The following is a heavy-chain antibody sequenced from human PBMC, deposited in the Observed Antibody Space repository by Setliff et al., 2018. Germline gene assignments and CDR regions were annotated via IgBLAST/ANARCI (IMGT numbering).Heavy chain of an antibody. CDR3: ARPIESSRWHPFDS. CDR1: EYSFIDYW. D-gene: IGHD2-2*01. J-gene: IGHJ5*01. Sequence: AGESLKISCRGSEYSFIDYWISWVRQKPGGGLEWMGKVDPSDSYATYGPSFQGHVIISVDTSINTVYLQWSRLEASDSGIYYCARPIESSRWHPFDSWGQGTLVTVSS. CDR2: VDPSDSYA. V-gene: IGHV5-10-1*01.